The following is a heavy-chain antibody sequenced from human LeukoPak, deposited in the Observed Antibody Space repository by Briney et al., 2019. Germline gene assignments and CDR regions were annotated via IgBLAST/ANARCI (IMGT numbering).Heavy chain of an antibody. CDR3: ARTQFSGSYYGGVY. CDR2: IKQDGSEK. D-gene: IGHD1-26*01. CDR1: GFTFRSFA. Sequence: QSGGSLRLSCAASGFTFRSFAMSWVRQAPGKGLEWVANIKQDGSEKYYVDSVKGRFTISRDNAKNSLYLQMNSLRAEDTAVYYCARTQFSGSYYGGVYWGQGTLVTVSS. V-gene: IGHV3-7*01. J-gene: IGHJ4*02.